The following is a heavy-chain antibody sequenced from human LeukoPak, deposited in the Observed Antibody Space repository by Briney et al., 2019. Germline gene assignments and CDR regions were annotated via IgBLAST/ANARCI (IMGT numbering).Heavy chain of an antibody. V-gene: IGHV3-30-3*01. J-gene: IGHJ4*02. CDR3: ARESYCSSTSCPPKY. D-gene: IGHD2-2*01. CDR1: GFMFSSYA. CDR2: ISYDGSNK. Sequence: PGGSLRLSCAASGFMFSSYAMTWVRQAPGKGLEWVAVISYDGSNKYYADSVKGRFTISRDNSKNTLYLQMNSLRAEDTAVYYCARESYCSSTSCPPKYWGQGTLVTVSS.